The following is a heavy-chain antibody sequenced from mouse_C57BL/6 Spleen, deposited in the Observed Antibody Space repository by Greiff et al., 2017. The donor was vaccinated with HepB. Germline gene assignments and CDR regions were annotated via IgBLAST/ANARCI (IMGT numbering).Heavy chain of an antibody. V-gene: IGHV2-9*01. Sequence: VQLQQSGPGLVAPSQSLSITCTVSGFSLTSYGVDWVRQPPGKGLEWLGVIWGGGSTNYNSALMSRLSISKDNSKSQVFLKMNSLQTDDPSMYYCAIHYYGSSHSAMDYWGQGTSVTVSS. J-gene: IGHJ4*01. D-gene: IGHD1-1*01. CDR3: AIHYYGSSHSAMDY. CDR2: IWGGGST. CDR1: GFSLTSYG.